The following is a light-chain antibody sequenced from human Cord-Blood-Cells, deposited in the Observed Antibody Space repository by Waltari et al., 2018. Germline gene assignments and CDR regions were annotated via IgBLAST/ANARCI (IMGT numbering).Light chain of an antibody. Sequence: DIQMTQSPSSLSASVGDSVTITCRASQRYSSYLNWYQQKPGKAPKLLIYAASSLQSGVPSRFSGSGSGTDFTLTISSLQPEDFATYYCQQSYSTPWTFGQGTKVEIK. CDR2: AAS. CDR1: QRYSSY. J-gene: IGKJ1*01. CDR3: QQSYSTPWT. V-gene: IGKV1-39*01.